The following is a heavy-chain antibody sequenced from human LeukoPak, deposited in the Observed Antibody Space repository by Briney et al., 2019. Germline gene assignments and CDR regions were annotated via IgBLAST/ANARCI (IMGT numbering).Heavy chain of an antibody. CDR2: IYYSGST. V-gene: IGHV4-59*01. J-gene: IGHJ4*02. D-gene: IGHD2-15*01. CDR1: GGSLSSYY. Sequence: PSQTLSLTCTVSGGSLSSYYWSWIRQPPGKGLEWIGYIYYSGSTNYNPSLKSRVTISVDTSKNQFSLELSSVTAADTAVYYCARGGPTPYYFDYWGQGTLVTVSS. CDR3: ARGGPTPYYFDY.